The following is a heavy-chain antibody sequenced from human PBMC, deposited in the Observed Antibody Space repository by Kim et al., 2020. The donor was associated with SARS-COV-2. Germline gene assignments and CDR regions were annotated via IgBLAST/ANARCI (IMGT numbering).Heavy chain of an antibody. D-gene: IGHD3-10*01. CDR3: VRSGRKYGAVP. Sequence: GGSLRLSCSASGFTFSDYAINWVRRAPGKGLQYVSATTRGGDGSFYADSVKDRFSIFRDNSKNTLFLQMSGLRMEDTAIYYCVRSGRKYGAVPWGQGTL. CDR1: GFTFSDYA. CDR2: TTRGGDGS. V-gene: IGHV3-64D*06. J-gene: IGHJ5*02.